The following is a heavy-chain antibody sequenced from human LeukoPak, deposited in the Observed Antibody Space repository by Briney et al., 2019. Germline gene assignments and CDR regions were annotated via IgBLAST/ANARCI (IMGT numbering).Heavy chain of an antibody. D-gene: IGHD1-26*01. CDR2: INSDGSTT. CDR3: AADVSTTTIFGY. J-gene: IGHJ4*02. CDR1: GFTFSTYW. Sequence: PGGSLRLSCAASGFTFSTYWMHWVRQAPGKGLVWVSLINSDGSTTSYAGSVKGRFTISRDNAKNTLYLQMNSLRAEDTAIYYCAADVSTTTIFGYSGQGTLVTVSS. V-gene: IGHV3-74*01.